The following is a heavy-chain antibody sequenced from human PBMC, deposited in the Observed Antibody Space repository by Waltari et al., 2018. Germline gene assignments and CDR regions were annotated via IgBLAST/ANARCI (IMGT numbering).Heavy chain of an antibody. CDR1: GFTFSNYA. CDR3: SGGISGTVGSDY. V-gene: IGHV3-23*01. J-gene: IGHJ4*02. CDR2: MSGSGGYT. Sequence: EVQLLESGGGLVQHGGSLRISCTASGFTFSNYAMSWVRQAPGKGLEWVSGMSGSGGYTYYAASVKGRFTISRDNSKNTLSLQMNSLRADDTAVYYCSGGISGTVGSDYWGQGTLVTVSS. D-gene: IGHD1-7*01.